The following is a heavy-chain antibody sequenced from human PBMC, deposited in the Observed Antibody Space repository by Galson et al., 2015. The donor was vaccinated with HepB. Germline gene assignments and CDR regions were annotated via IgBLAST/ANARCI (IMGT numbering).Heavy chain of an antibody. CDR3: ARDKPGGYSYGNDAFDI. V-gene: IGHV1-18*01. J-gene: IGHJ3*02. D-gene: IGHD5-18*01. CDR2: ISAYNGNT. CDR1: GYTFTSYG. Sequence: SVKVSCKASGYTFTSYGISWVRQAPGQGLEWMGWISAYNGNTNYAQKLQGRVTMTTDTSTSTAYMELRSLRSDDTAVYYCARDKPGGYSYGNDAFDIWGQGTMVTVSS.